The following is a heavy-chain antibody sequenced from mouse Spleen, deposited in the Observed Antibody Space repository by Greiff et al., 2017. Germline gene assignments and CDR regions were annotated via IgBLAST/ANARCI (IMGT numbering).Heavy chain of an antibody. J-gene: IGHJ2*01. Sequence: QVQLQQSGPELVKPGASVKISCKASGYAFSSSWMNWVKQRPGKGLEWIGRIYPGDGDTNYNGKFKGKATLTADKSSSTAYMQLSSLTSEDSAVYFCARDGIPPYHFDYWGQGTTLTVSS. CDR1: GYAFSSSW. CDR2: IYPGDGDT. CDR3: ARDGIPPYHFDY. V-gene: IGHV1-82*01.